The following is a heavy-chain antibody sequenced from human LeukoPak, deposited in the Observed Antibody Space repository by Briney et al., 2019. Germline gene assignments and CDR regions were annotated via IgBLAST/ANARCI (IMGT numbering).Heavy chain of an antibody. CDR2: IYHSGST. V-gene: IGHV4-4*02. CDR1: GFTFSSYA. J-gene: IGHJ4*02. D-gene: IGHD3-22*01. CDR3: ARESNYDSSGYYLDY. Sequence: GSLRLSCAASGFTFSSYAMHWVRQPPGKGLEWIGEIYHSGSTNYNPSLKSRVTISVDKFENQFSLRLSSVTAADTAVYYCARESNYDSSGYYLDYWGQGTLVTVSS.